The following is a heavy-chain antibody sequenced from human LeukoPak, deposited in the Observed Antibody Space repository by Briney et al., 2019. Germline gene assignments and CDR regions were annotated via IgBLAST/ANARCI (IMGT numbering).Heavy chain of an antibody. D-gene: IGHD6-13*01. CDR1: GFTVSRYY. CDR3: TRVFVGDEYSSSGY. Sequence: GXSLRLSCAASGFTVSRYYMHWVRHAAGKGLVWVSRINSDGRSTTYADCVGGGFTVYRDNSKNTLYLQMNSLKVEDTAMYYCTRVFVGDEYSSSGYWGQGTLVTVSS. V-gene: IGHV3-74*01. J-gene: IGHJ4*02. CDR2: INSDGRST.